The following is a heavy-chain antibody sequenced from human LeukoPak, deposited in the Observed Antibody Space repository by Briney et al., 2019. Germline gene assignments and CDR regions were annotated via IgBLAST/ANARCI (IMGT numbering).Heavy chain of an antibody. CDR1: GFIFSIYD. CDR2: ISNDGINK. V-gene: IGHV3-30*18. Sequence: GGSFRLSCAASGFIFSIYDMYWGRQAPGRGLEWVAVISNDGINKQYADSVQGRFTISRDNSKNTLYLQMNSLRADDTAVYHCAKDGLMRFFDYWGQGTIVTVSS. CDR3: AKDGLMRFFDY. D-gene: IGHD2-8*01. J-gene: IGHJ4*02.